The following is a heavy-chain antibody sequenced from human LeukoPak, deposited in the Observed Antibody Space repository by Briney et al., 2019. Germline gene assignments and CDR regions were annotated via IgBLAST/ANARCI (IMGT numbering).Heavy chain of an antibody. CDR2: ISAGGDVT. J-gene: IGHJ4*02. Sequence: QAGGSLRLSCVASGLTFNTYPMAWVRQAPGKGLEWVSRISAGGDVTYYTDSVKGRFTISRDNSKNTLFLQMNNLRAEDTAFYFCATDSNPFDFWGQGTLVTVSS. CDR1: GLTFNTYP. D-gene: IGHD6-13*01. V-gene: IGHV3-23*01. CDR3: ATDSNPFDF.